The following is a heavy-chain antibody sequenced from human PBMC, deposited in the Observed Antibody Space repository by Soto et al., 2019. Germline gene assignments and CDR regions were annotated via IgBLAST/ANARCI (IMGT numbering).Heavy chain of an antibody. CDR2: IRQDGTER. J-gene: IGHJ4*02. CDR1: GFRFSNYW. V-gene: IGHV3-7*01. CDR3: VRENYFHC. Sequence: GGSLRLPCAGSGFRFSNYWMGWVRKAPGKRLEWVANIRQDGTERSYADSVKGRFAISRDNAKNSLYLQMDSLGVEDKAVYYCVRENYFHCWGQGTLGTVSS.